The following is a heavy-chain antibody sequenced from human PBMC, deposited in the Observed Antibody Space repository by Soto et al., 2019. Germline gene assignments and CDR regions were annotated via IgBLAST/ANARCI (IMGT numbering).Heavy chain of an antibody. CDR3: AKQGDGYNYYYYGMDV. Sequence: GGSLRLSCAASGFTFSSYAMSWVRQAPGKGLEWVSAISGSGGSTYYADSVKGRFTISRDNSKNTLYLQMNSLRAEDTAVYYCAKQGDGYNYYYYGMDVWGQGTTVTVS. V-gene: IGHV3-23*01. J-gene: IGHJ6*02. D-gene: IGHD5-12*01. CDR1: GFTFSSYA. CDR2: ISGSGGST.